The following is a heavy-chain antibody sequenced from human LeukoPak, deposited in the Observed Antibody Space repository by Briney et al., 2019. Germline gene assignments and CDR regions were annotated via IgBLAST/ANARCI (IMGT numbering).Heavy chain of an antibody. D-gene: IGHD2-8*01. CDR2: ISSSSSYI. V-gene: IGHV3-21*01. CDR1: GGSISSSS. CDR3: ARDGNGYYYYYMDV. J-gene: IGHJ6*03. Sequence: AALSLTCTVSGGSISSSSYYWGWIRQPPGKGLEWVSSISSSSSYIYYADSVKGRFTISRDNAKNSLYLQMNSLRAEDTPVYYCARDGNGYYYYYMDVWGKGTTVTVSS.